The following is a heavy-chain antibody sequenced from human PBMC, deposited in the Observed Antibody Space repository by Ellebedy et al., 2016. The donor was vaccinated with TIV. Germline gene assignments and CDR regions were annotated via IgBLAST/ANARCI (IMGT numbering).Heavy chain of an antibody. Sequence: GESLKISCAASGFTFSSFGMNWVRQASGKGLEWVSSIDSSSTYIYYADSVKGGFTISRDNAKNSLYLHMNSLRAEDTAVYYCARSTVINPEGDAYDIWGQGTKVTVSS. D-gene: IGHD4-23*01. J-gene: IGHJ3*02. CDR3: ARSTVINPEGDAYDI. CDR2: IDSSSTYI. V-gene: IGHV3-21*06. CDR1: GFTFSSFG.